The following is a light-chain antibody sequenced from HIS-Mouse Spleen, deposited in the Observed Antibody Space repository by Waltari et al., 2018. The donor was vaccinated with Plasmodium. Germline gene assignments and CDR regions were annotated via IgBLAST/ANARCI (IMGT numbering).Light chain of an antibody. Sequence: EIVMTQSPATLSVSPGERATLSCRASQSVSSNLAWYQQKPGQAPRLLIYGASTRATAIPARFSGSGSGTEFTLTISSLQSEDFAVYYCQQYNTWSFTFGPGTKVDI. V-gene: IGKV3-15*01. CDR1: QSVSSN. CDR3: QQYNTWSFT. CDR2: GAS. J-gene: IGKJ3*01.